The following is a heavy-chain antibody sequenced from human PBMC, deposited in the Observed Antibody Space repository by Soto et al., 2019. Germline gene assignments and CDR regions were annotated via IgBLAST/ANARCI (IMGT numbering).Heavy chain of an antibody. CDR2: IIPMFGTA. CDR3: ASGIQLWLRRINNGYSG. V-gene: IGHV1-69*12. J-gene: IGHJ4*02. D-gene: IGHD5-18*01. CDR1: GGTFSTYA. Sequence: QVRLVQSGAEVKKPESSVKVSCKAPGGTFSTYAISWVRQAPGQGLEWMGGIIPMFGTANYAQRFQDRVTITADESTNTVYMERSSLRSEDTAVYFCASGIQLWLRRINNGYSGWGQGTLVTVSS.